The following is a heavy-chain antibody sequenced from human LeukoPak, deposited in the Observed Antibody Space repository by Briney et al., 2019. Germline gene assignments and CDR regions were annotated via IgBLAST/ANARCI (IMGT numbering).Heavy chain of an antibody. V-gene: IGHV1-2*02. CDR2: INPNSGGT. Sequence: ASVKVSCKASGYTFTGYYMHWVRQAPGQGLEWMGWINPNSGGTNYAQKSQGRVTMTRDTSISTAYMELSRLRSDDTAVYYCARGTVVVPAAIKGPNDYWGQGTLVTVSS. CDR3: ARGTVVVPAAIKGPNDY. D-gene: IGHD2-2*01. CDR1: GYTFTGYY. J-gene: IGHJ4*02.